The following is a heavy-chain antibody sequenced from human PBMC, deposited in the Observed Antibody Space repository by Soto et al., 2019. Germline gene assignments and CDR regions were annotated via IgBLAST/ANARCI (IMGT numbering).Heavy chain of an antibody. D-gene: IGHD2-21*02. J-gene: IGHJ4*02. CDR3: ARVAQGDYYFDY. CDR1: GGTFSSYA. Sequence: GASVKVSCKASGGTFSSYAISWVRQAPGQGLEWMGGIIPIFGTANYAQKFQGRVTITADESTSTAYMELSSLRSEDTAVYYCARVAQGDYYFDYWGQGTLVTVS. V-gene: IGHV1-69*13. CDR2: IIPIFGTA.